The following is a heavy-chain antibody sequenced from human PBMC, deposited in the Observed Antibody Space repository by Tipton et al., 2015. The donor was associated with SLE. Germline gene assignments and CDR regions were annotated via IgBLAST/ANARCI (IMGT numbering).Heavy chain of an antibody. D-gene: IGHD3-3*01. CDR2: VNPNSGNT. Sequence: QSGPEAKKPGASVKVSCEASGYIFSNYDIHWVRQATGQGLEWMGWVNPNSGNTGYAQRLQGRVTMTKNTSISTAFMELTSLTSEDTAVYYCARSPERRGQSWIGLNYFYGMDVWGQGTTVTVSS. CDR3: ARSPERRGQSWIGLNYFYGMDV. J-gene: IGHJ6*01. V-gene: IGHV1-8*01. CDR1: GYIFSNYD.